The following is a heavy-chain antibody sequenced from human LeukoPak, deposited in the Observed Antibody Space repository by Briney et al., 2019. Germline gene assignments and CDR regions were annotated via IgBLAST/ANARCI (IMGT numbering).Heavy chain of an antibody. Sequence: ASVKVSCKASGYTFTGYYMHWVRQAPGQGLEWMGWINPNSGGTNYAQKFQGRVTMTRDTSISTAYMELSRLRSDDTAVYYCARRASSSWYGENWFDPWGQGTLVTVSS. CDR2: INPNSGGT. CDR3: ARRASSSWYGENWFDP. D-gene: IGHD6-13*01. J-gene: IGHJ5*02. CDR1: GYTFTGYY. V-gene: IGHV1-2*02.